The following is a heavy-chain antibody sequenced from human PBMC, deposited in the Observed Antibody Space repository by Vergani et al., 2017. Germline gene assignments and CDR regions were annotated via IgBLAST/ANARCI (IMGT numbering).Heavy chain of an antibody. CDR2: IIPIFGTA. V-gene: IGHV1-69*13. Sequence: QVQLVQSGAEVKKPGSSVKVSCKASGGTFSSYAISWVRQAPGQGLEWMGRIIPIFGTANYAQKFQGSVTITADESTSTAYMELSSLRSEDTAVYYCAREQGINDSRPPTWFDPWGQGTLVTVSS. D-gene: IGHD5-18*01. CDR3: AREQGINDSRPPTWFDP. CDR1: GGTFSSYA. J-gene: IGHJ5*02.